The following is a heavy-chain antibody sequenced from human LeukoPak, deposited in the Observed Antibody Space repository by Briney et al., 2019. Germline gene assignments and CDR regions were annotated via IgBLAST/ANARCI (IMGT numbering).Heavy chain of an antibody. J-gene: IGHJ5*02. D-gene: IGHD6-13*01. V-gene: IGHV1-18*01. CDR3: ARPRGDAAGVETWFDP. CDR2: INPSVGLT. CDR1: GYTFTSYG. Sequence: ASVKVSCKASGYTFTSYGISWVRQAPGQGLEWMGEINPSVGLTRYAEKFQGRLTLTGDTSTTTAYMELSSLTSDDTAVYYCARPRGDAAGVETWFDPWGPGTLVIVSS.